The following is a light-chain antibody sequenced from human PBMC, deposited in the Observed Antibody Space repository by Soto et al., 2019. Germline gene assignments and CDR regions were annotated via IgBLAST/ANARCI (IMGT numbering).Light chain of an antibody. CDR3: QQHYSTPLK. J-gene: IGKJ5*01. V-gene: IGKV4-1*01. CDR1: QIVLYSSNNKNY. Sequence: DIVLTQSPDSLAVSLVERATINCKSSQIVLYSSNNKNYFVWYQQKPGQPPKLLISGASTRESGVPDRFSGSGSATDSTLTISSLQAEDVAVYYCQQHYSTPLKFGKGTRPEI. CDR2: GAS.